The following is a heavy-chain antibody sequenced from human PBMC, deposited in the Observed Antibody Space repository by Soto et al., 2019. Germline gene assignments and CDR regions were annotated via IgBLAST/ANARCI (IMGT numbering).Heavy chain of an antibody. CDR1: GFTFSSYA. CDR3: AKEYDDSSGYYPYYFDY. CDR2: ISGSGGST. D-gene: IGHD3-22*01. Sequence: PGWSLRLSCAASGFTFSSYAMSLVRQAPGKGLEWVSAISGSGGSTYYADSVKGRFTISRDNSKNTLYLQMNSLRAEDTAVYYCAKEYDDSSGYYPYYFDYWGQGTLVTVAX. J-gene: IGHJ4*02. V-gene: IGHV3-23*01.